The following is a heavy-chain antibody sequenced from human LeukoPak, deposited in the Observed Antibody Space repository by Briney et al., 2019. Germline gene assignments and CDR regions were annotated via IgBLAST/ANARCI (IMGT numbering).Heavy chain of an antibody. V-gene: IGHV4-59*01. Sequence: KPSETLSLTCTVSGDSISSYYWSWIRQPPGKGLEWIGYIYYSGSTNYNPSLKSRVTISVDTSKNQFSLKLSSVTAADTAVYYCARVWGDYYFDYWGQGTLVTVSS. CDR2: IYYSGST. J-gene: IGHJ4*02. CDR3: ARVWGDYYFDY. D-gene: IGHD2-21*02. CDR1: GDSISSYY.